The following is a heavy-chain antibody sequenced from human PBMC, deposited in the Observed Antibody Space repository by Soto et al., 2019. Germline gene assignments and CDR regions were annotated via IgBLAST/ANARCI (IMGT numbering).Heavy chain of an antibody. J-gene: IGHJ4*02. D-gene: IGHD3-16*01. CDR1: GFTFSSYA. Sequence: PGGSLRLSCAASGFTFSSYAISWVRQAPGKGLEWVSGISGSGGSTYYADSVKGRLTIPRDNSKNTLYLQMNSLRAEDTAVYYCAKDFEGARASWGQGTLVTVSS. V-gene: IGHV3-23*01. CDR3: AKDFEGARAS. CDR2: ISGSGGST.